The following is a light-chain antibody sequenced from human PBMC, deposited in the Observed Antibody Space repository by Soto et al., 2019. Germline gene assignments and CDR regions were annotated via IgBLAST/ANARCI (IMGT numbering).Light chain of an antibody. CDR2: EGS. Sequence: QYALTQPASVSGSPGQSITISCTGTSSDVGSYDLVSWYQQYPGKAPKLMIYEGSKRPSGVSNRFSGSKSGNTASLTISGLQAEDEADYYCCSYAGITTYVVFGGGTKLTVL. CDR3: CSYAGITTYVV. V-gene: IGLV2-23*01. CDR1: SSDVGSYDL. J-gene: IGLJ2*01.